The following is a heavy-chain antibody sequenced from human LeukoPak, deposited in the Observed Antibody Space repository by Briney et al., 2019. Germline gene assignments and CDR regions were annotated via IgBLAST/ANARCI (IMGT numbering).Heavy chain of an antibody. CDR1: GFTFSSYW. D-gene: IGHD4-11*01. Sequence: GGSLRLSCAASGFTFSSYWMSWVRQAPGKGLEWVANIKQDGSEKYYVDSVKGRFTISRDNAKNSLYLQMNSLRAEDTAVYYCARQIVMTTANWFDPWGQGTLVTVSS. V-gene: IGHV3-7*01. CDR2: IKQDGSEK. J-gene: IGHJ5*02. CDR3: ARQIVMTTANWFDP.